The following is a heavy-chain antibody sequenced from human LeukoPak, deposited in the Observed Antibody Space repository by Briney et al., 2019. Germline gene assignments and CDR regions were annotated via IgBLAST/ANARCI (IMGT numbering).Heavy chain of an antibody. CDR1: GFTFSSYW. D-gene: IGHD3-10*01. Sequence: PGGSLRLSCAASGFTFSSYWMSWVRQAPGKGLEWVANIKQDGSEKYYVDSVKGRFTISRDNAKNSLYLQMNSLRAEDTAVYYCARDLGSRYYGSPQYNWFDPWGQGTLVTVSS. V-gene: IGHV3-7*01. CDR2: IKQDGSEK. CDR3: ARDLGSRYYGSPQYNWFDP. J-gene: IGHJ5*02.